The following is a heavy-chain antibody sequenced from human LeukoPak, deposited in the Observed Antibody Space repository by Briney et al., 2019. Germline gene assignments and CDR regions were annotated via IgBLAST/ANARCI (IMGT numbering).Heavy chain of an antibody. Sequence: SETLSLTCAVYGGSFSGYYWSWIRQPPGKGLEWIGEINHSGSTNYNPSLKSRVTISVDTSKNQFSLKLSSVTAADTAMYYCARLAYGGKGNSDYWGQGTLVTVSS. CDR1: GGSFSGYY. D-gene: IGHD4-23*01. V-gene: IGHV4-34*01. CDR3: ARLAYGGKGNSDY. CDR2: INHSGST. J-gene: IGHJ4*02.